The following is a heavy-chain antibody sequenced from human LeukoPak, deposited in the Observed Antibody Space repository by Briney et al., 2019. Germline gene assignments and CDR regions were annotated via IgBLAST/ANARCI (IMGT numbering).Heavy chain of an antibody. D-gene: IGHD1-26*01. J-gene: IGHJ1*01. CDR3: AVGHEYFQH. Sequence: PSETLSLTCAVYGGSFSGYYWSWIRQPPGKGLEWIGEINHSGSTNYNPSLKSRVTISVDTSKNQFSLKLSSVTAADTAVYYCAVGHEYFQHWGQGTLVTVSS. V-gene: IGHV4-34*01. CDR1: GGSFSGYY. CDR2: INHSGST.